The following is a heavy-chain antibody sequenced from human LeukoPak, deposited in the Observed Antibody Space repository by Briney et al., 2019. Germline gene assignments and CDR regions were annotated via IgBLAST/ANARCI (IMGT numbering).Heavy chain of an antibody. CDR2: IKEDRREK. V-gene: IGHV3-7*01. Sequence: GGSLRLSCGASGFTFSNYWMSWVRQAPGKGLEWVATIKEDRREKYYVDSVKGRFTTSRDNAKNSLYLQMNSLRPEDTAVYYCARLFYHSAEYCGQGTLVTVSS. J-gene: IGHJ4*02. D-gene: IGHD1-14*01. CDR1: GFTFSNYW. CDR3: ARLFYHSAEY.